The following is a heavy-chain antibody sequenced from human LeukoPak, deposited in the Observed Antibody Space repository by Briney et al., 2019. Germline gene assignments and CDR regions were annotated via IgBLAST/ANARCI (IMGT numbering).Heavy chain of an antibody. J-gene: IGHJ4*02. CDR3: ARFAAVAGTFDY. Sequence: GSLRLSCAASGFTFSSYAMSWVRQPPGKGLEWIGEIYHSGSTNYSPSLKSRVTISVDKSKNQFSLKLSSVTAADTAVYYCARFAAVAGTFDYWGQGTLVTVSS. D-gene: IGHD6-19*01. CDR2: IYHSGST. V-gene: IGHV4-4*02. CDR1: GFTFSSYAM.